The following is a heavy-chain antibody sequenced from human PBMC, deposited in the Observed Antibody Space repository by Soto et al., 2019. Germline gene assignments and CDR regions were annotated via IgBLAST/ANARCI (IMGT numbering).Heavy chain of an antibody. J-gene: IGHJ4*02. Sequence: GGSLRLSCAASGFTFNTFAMHWVRQTPGKGLEWVAAISSNGGNTYYADSGKGRFAIFRDHSKNTLYPSMYSLSPEDTAVYYSVKAGYMRSDWYGQFDCWGQGTLVTVSS. CDR3: VKAGYMRSDWYGQFDC. D-gene: IGHD6-19*01. CDR2: ISSNGGNT. CDR1: GFTFNTFA. V-gene: IGHV3-64D*06.